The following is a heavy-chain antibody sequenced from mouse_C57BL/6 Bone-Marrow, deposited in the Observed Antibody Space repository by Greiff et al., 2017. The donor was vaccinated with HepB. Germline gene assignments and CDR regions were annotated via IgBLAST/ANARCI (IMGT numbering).Heavy chain of an antibody. CDR2: FYPGSGSI. CDR3: ARHEDLDLLWYPWFAY. D-gene: IGHD2-1*01. CDR1: GYTFTEYT. J-gene: IGHJ3*01. Sequence: LEESGAELVKPGASVKLSCKASGYTFTEYTIHWVKQRSGQGLEWIGWFYPGSGSIKYNEKFKDKATLTADKSSSTVYMELSRLTSEDSAVYFCARHEDLDLLWYPWFAYWGQGTLVTVSA. V-gene: IGHV1-62-2*01.